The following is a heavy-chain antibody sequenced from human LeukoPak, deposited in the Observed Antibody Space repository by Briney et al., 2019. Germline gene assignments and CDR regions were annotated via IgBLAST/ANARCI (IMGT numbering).Heavy chain of an antibody. J-gene: IGHJ5*02. V-gene: IGHV4-38-2*02. CDR1: GYSISSGYY. CDR2: IYHSGST. D-gene: IGHD3-3*01. Sequence: SETLSLTCTVSGYSISSGYYWGWIRQPPGKGLEWIASIYHSGSTYYNLSLKSRVTISVDTSKNQFSLKLSSVTATDTAVYYCARDGRIRFPVTNWFDPWGQGILVTVSS. CDR3: ARDGRIRFPVTNWFDP.